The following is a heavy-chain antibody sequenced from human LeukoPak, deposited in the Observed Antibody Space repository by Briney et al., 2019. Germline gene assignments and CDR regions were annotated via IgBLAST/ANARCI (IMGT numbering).Heavy chain of an antibody. Sequence: SETLSLTCTVSGVSISSYHWSWMRQPPGKGRQWIGFIYSSGSTNYTPSLKSRVTISLDTSKNQFYLRVSSVTSADTAVYYCARGNSGYDYAFDIWGQGTMVTVSS. CDR1: GVSISSYH. CDR2: IYSSGST. V-gene: IGHV4-59*01. J-gene: IGHJ3*02. CDR3: ARGNSGYDYAFDI. D-gene: IGHD5-12*01.